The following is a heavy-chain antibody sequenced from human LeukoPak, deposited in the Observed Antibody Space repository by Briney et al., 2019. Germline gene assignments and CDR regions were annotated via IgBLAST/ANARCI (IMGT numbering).Heavy chain of an antibody. D-gene: IGHD1-26*01. Sequence: ASVKVSCKASGYTFTSYDINWVRQATGQGLEWMGWMNPNSGNTGYAQKFQGRVTMTRNTSISTAYMELSILRSEDTAVYYCARVDSGSYYAHYYYMDVWGKGTTVTVSS. CDR2: MNPNSGNT. V-gene: IGHV1-8*01. CDR3: ARVDSGSYYAHYYYMDV. CDR1: GYTFTSYD. J-gene: IGHJ6*03.